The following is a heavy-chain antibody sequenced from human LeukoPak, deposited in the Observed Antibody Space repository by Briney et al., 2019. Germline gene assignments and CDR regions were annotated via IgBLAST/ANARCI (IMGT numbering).Heavy chain of an antibody. V-gene: IGHV3-21*01. J-gene: IGHJ6*03. CDR2: ISSSSSYI. CDR1: GFTFSSYS. CDR3: AREARGYSSYYYMDV. Sequence: GGSLRLSCAASGFTFSSYSMNWVRQAPGKGLEWVSSISSSSSYIYYADSVKGRFTISRDNAKNSLYLQMNSLRAEDTAVYYCAREARGYSSYYYMDVWGKGTTVTVSS. D-gene: IGHD5-12*01.